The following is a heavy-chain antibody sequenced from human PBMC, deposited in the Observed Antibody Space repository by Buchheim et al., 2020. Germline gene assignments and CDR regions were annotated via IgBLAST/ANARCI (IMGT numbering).Heavy chain of an antibody. CDR2: ISYDGSNK. D-gene: IGHD5-18*01. CDR3: AREKRGYSYGFDY. V-gene: IGHV3-30*04. J-gene: IGHJ4*02. Sequence: QVQLVESGGGVVQPGRSLRLSCAASGFTFSSYAMHWVRQAPGKGLEWEAVISYDGSNKYYADSVKGRFTISRDNSKNTVYLQMNSLRAEDTAVYYCAREKRGYSYGFDYWGQGTL. CDR1: GFTFSSYA.